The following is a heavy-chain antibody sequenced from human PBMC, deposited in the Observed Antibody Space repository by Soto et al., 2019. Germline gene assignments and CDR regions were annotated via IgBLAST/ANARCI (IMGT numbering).Heavy chain of an antibody. D-gene: IGHD5-18*01. CDR1: GFTVSSYS. CDR2: ISSSSSTI. J-gene: IGHJ4*02. V-gene: IGHV3-48*01. CDR3: ARDSGHSYGPFDY. Sequence: EVQLVESGGGLVQPGGSLRLSCAASGFTVSSYSMNWVRQAPGKGLEWVSYISSSSSTIYYADSVKGRFTISRDNAKNSLYLQMNSLRAEDTAVYYCARDSGHSYGPFDYWGQGTLGTVSS.